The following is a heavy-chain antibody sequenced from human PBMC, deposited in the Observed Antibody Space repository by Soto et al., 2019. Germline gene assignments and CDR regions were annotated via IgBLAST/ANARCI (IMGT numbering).Heavy chain of an antibody. CDR3: ARDTTASRLVRGYYYYGMDV. V-gene: IGHV3-30-3*01. CDR2: ISYDGSNK. CDR1: GFTFTNYA. J-gene: IGHJ6*02. D-gene: IGHD3-10*01. Sequence: QVPLVESGGGVVQPGKSLRLSCAVSGFTFTNYAMHWVRQAPGKGLEWVAVISYDGSNKYYADSVKGRFTISRDNSKNTLYLQMNSLRPEDTAVYYCARDTTASRLVRGYYYYGMDVWGQGTTVTVSS.